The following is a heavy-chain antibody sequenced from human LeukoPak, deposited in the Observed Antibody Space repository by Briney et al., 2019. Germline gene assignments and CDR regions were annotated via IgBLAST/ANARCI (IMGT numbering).Heavy chain of an antibody. Sequence: GGSLRLSCEVFGFTFSDHYMDWVRQAPGKGLEWVGRARNKPKGYTTVYAASVKGRFTISRDDSKDSLYLQMNSLNTDDTAVYYCATVEGNYGHWGQGTLVTVSS. CDR2: ARNKPKGYTT. D-gene: IGHD1-7*01. J-gene: IGHJ1*01. V-gene: IGHV3-72*01. CDR3: ATVEGNYGH. CDR1: GFTFSDHY.